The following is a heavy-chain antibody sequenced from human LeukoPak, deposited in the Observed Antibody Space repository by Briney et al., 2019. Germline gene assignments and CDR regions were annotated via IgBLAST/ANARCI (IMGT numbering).Heavy chain of an antibody. V-gene: IGHV4-39*01. CDR2: IYSGGIT. CDR3: ARHFDHPKAYFVT. CDR1: GGSISSGDYY. J-gene: IGHJ4*02. D-gene: IGHD1-14*01. Sequence: AETLSLTCTVTGGSISSGDYYWSWLRQPPGQGLEWIASIYSGGITFYSPARKSRLTISADTSRKHFSLRLSSVTAADTALYSCARHFDHPKAYFVTRGQGSLVTVSS.